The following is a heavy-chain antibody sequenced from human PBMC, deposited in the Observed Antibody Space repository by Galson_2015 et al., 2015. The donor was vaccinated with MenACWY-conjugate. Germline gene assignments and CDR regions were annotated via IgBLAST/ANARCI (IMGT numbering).Heavy chain of an antibody. D-gene: IGHD3-9*01. V-gene: IGHV2-5*02. Sequence: PALVKPTQPLTLPCTFSGFSLSTSGVGVGWIRQPPGKALEWLALIYWDDDKRSSPALKSRLTITKTTSKNQVALKMPKMDPVDTATYYCAHGNFDILTGYYWFDAFDIWGQGTMVIVSS. CDR3: AHGNFDILTGYYWFDAFDI. CDR1: GFSLSTSGVG. CDR2: IYWDDDK. J-gene: IGHJ3*02.